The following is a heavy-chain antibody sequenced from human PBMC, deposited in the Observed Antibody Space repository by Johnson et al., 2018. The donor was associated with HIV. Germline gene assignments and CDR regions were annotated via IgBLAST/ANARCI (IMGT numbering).Heavy chain of an antibody. CDR1: GFTFSSYW. J-gene: IGHJ3*01. CDR2: IKQDGSEK. V-gene: IGHV3-7*03. CDR3: AMEYYYDRSDAFDV. Sequence: EKLVESGGGLVKPGGSLRLSCAASGFTFSSYWMSWVRQAPGKGLEWVANIKQDGSEKYYVDSVKGRFTISRDNAKNSLYLQMNSLRAEDTALYYCAMEYYYDRSDAFDVWGQGTMVTVSS. D-gene: IGHD3-22*01.